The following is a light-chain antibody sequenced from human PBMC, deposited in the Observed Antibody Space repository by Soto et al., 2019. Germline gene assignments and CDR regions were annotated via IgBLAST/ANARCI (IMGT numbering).Light chain of an antibody. Sequence: EIVLTQSPGTLSLSPGERATLSCRASQSIFSTYFAWYQQKPGQAPRLLIYGASSRATGIPDRFNGSGSGSDFTLTINRLEPEDFAVYYCQQYSSPRWTFGKGTKVDIK. CDR3: QQYSSPRWT. CDR2: GAS. CDR1: QSIFSTY. J-gene: IGKJ1*01. V-gene: IGKV3-20*01.